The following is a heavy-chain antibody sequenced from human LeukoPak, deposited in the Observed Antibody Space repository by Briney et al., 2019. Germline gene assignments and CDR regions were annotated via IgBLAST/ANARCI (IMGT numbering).Heavy chain of an antibody. CDR1: GYTFTVHY. D-gene: IGHD1-1*01. CDR2: INPTTGVA. J-gene: IGHJ6*03. CDR3: ARLDRNYYYLDV. Sequence: ASVNVSCKTSGYTFTVHYMNWVRHAPGQGLEWMGRINPTTGVANYAQKFQGRITVTRDTSINTAYMELSSLRSDDTAVYYCARLDRNYYYLDVWGQGTTVTVSS. V-gene: IGHV1-2*06.